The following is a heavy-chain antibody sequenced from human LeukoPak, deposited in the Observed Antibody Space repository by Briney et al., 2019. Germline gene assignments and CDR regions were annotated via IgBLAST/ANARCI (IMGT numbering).Heavy chain of an antibody. CDR2: IIPIFGTA. D-gene: IGHD2-21*02. CDR1: GGTFTSYA. J-gene: IGHJ3*02. V-gene: IGHV1-69*06. Sequence: SVKVSCKASGGTFTSYAISWVRQAPGQGLEWMGGIIPIFGTANYAQKFQGRVTITADKSTSTAYMELSSLRSEDTAVYYCARDVKLAYCGGDCYSLAFDIWGQGTMVTVSS. CDR3: ARDVKLAYCGGDCYSLAFDI.